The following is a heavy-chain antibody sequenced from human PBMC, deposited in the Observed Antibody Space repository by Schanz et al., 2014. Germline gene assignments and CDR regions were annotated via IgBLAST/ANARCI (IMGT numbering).Heavy chain of an antibody. Sequence: QVQLVQSGAEVKKPGASVRVSCKASGYTFTTYGMSWVRQAPGQGLEWMGWISAYNGNTKYPQKLQGRVTMTTDTSTSTVYMELRSLRSDDTAVYYCARSAGRDFWSGYYTRFDYWGQGTLVTVSS. CDR1: GYTFTTYG. J-gene: IGHJ4*02. CDR3: ARSAGRDFWSGYYTRFDY. V-gene: IGHV1-18*01. D-gene: IGHD3-3*01. CDR2: ISAYNGNT.